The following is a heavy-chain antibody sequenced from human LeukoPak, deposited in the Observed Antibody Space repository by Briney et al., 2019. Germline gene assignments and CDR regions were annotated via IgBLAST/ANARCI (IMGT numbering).Heavy chain of an antibody. CDR1: GGSISSGSYY. CDR3: ARSITIFGVVNAFDI. Sequence: SQTLSLTCTVSGGSISSGSYYWSWIRQPAGKGLEWIGRIYTSGSTNYNPSLKSRVTISVDTSKNQFSLKLSSVTAADTAVYYCARSITIFGVVNAFDIWGQGTMVTVSS. J-gene: IGHJ3*02. CDR2: IYTSGST. D-gene: IGHD3-3*01. V-gene: IGHV4-61*02.